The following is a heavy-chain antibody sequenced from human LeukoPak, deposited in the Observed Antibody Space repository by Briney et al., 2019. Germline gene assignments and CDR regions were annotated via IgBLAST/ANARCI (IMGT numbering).Heavy chain of an antibody. V-gene: IGHV3-21*01. CDR2: ISSSSSYI. CDR1: GFTFSSYS. CDR3: ASIVVVAAASDY. Sequence: PGGSLRLSCAAYGFTFSSYSMNWVRQAPGKGLEWVSSISSSSSYIYYADSVKGRFTISRDNAKNSLYLQMNSLRAEDTAVYYYASIVVVAAASDYWGQGTLVTVSS. J-gene: IGHJ4*02. D-gene: IGHD2-15*01.